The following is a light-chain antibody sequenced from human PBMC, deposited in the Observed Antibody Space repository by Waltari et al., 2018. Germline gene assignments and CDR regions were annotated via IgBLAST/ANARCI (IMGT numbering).Light chain of an antibody. CDR2: RNN. V-gene: IGLV1-47*01. J-gene: IGLJ3*02. Sequence: QSVLTQPPSASETPGQTVTISCSGSNSTLGSYYLYWYQQPPGTAPKLLTYRNNQRPSGVPDRFSASKSGTSASLAIDGLRSEDEADYYCSSYTTRGTWVFGGGTKLTVL. CDR1: NSTLGSYY. CDR3: SSYTTRGTWV.